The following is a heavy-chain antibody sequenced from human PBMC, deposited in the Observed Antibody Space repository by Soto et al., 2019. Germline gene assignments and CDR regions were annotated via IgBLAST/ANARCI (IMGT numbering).Heavy chain of an antibody. V-gene: IGHV1-69*01. Sequence: QVQLVQSGAEVKKPGSSVKVSCKASGGTFSSYAISWVRQAPGQGLEWMGGIIPIFDTANYAQKFQGRVTITADESTTTAYMELSSLRSEDTAVYYCARDLKRYYDSSGYGYYYYGMDVWGQGTTVTVSS. CDR3: ARDLKRYYDSSGYGYYYYGMDV. D-gene: IGHD3-22*01. CDR1: GGTFSSYA. CDR2: IIPIFDTA. J-gene: IGHJ6*02.